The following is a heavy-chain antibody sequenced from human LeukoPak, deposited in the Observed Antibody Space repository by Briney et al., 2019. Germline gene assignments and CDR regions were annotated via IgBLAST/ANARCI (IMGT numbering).Heavy chain of an antibody. J-gene: IGHJ3*02. D-gene: IGHD5-24*01. Sequence: KPSETLSLTCAVYGGSFSGYYWSWIRQPPGKGLEWIGEINHSGSTNYNPSLKSRVTISVDTSKNQFSLKLTSVTAADTAVYYCAGGWLQLGAFDIWGQGTMVTVSS. CDR1: GGSFSGYY. CDR2: INHSGST. CDR3: AGGWLQLGAFDI. V-gene: IGHV4-34*01.